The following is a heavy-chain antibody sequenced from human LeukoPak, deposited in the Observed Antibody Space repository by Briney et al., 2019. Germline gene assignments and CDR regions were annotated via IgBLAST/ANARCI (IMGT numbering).Heavy chain of an antibody. CDR3: ARAHTTGWLRSGVDY. CDR2: LKQDGSEK. CDR1: GFTFSTYW. D-gene: IGHD5-12*01. J-gene: IGHJ4*02. Sequence: PGGSLRLSCAASGFTFSTYWMSWVRQAPGTGLEWVANLKQDGSEKYYVDSVKGRFTISRDNAKNSLYLQMNSLRAEDTAVYYCARAHTTGWLRSGVDYWGQGTLVTVSS. V-gene: IGHV3-7*01.